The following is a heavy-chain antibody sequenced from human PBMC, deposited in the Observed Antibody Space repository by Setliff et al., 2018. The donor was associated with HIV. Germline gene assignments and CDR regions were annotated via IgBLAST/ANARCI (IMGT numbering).Heavy chain of an antibody. CDR1: GYTFTSYD. Sequence: GASVKVSCKASGYTFTSYDINWVRQATGQGLEWMGWMNPNSGNTGYAQKFQGRVTITADESTSTAYMELSSLRAEDTAVYYCAKDGYSDYQNSYFDYWGQGTLVTVSS. J-gene: IGHJ4*02. V-gene: IGHV1-8*03. CDR3: AKDGYSDYQNSYFDY. D-gene: IGHD4-17*01. CDR2: MNPNSGNT.